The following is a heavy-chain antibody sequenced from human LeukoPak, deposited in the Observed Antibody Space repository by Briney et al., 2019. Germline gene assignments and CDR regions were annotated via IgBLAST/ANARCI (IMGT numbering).Heavy chain of an antibody. V-gene: IGHV4-59*01. CDR3: AYRPLRFLECD. D-gene: IGHD3-3*01. CDR2: IYYSGST. J-gene: IGHJ4*02. CDR1: GGSISSYY. Sequence: PSETLSLTCTVSGGSISSYYWSWIRQPPGKGLEWIGYIYYSGSTNYNPSLKSRVTISVDTSKNQFSLKLSSVTAADTAVYYCAYRPLRFLECDWGQGTLVTVSS.